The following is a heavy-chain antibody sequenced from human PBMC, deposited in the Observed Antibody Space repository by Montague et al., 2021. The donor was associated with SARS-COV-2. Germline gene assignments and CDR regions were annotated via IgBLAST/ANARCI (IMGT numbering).Heavy chain of an antibody. J-gene: IGHJ6*02. CDR3: VRDGGLRFSGGAMDV. CDR1: GGSMISGGYY. D-gene: IGHD3-3*01. CDR2: VYSGGTT. Sequence: TLSLTCNVSGGSMISGGYYWSWIRQPPGKGLEWIGYVYSGGTTYYNPSPKSRVTISEDVSKNQFSLRLTSVTAADTAVYYCVRDGGLRFSGGAMDVWGQRTTVTVSS. V-gene: IGHV4-31*03.